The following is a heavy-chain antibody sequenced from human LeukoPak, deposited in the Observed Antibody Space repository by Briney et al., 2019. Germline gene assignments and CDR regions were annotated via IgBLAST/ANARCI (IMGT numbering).Heavy chain of an antibody. V-gene: IGHV3-11*04. CDR2: ISSSGSTI. CDR1: GFTFSSYA. D-gene: IGHD2-2*01. CDR3: ARDLYPKSLQTDIVVVPAAIDAFDI. Sequence: GGSLRLSCAASGFTFSSYAMSWIRQAPGKGLEWVSYISSSGSTIYYADSVKGRFTISRDNAKNSLYLQMNSLRAEDTAVYYCARDLYPKSLQTDIVVVPAAIDAFDIWGQGTMVTVSS. J-gene: IGHJ3*02.